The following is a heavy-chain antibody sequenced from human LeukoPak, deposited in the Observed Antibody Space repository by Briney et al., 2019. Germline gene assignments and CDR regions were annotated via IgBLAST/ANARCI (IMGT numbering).Heavy chain of an antibody. CDR1: GFTFSSYA. Sequence: GGSLRLSCAASGFTFSSYAMSWVRQAPGKGLEWVSTINGGGVNTHYADSVGGRFTISRDNSKNTLFLQMNSLRDEDTAAYYCAKGSYYDSSGSFYFDYWGQGTLVTVSS. D-gene: IGHD3-22*01. V-gene: IGHV3-23*01. CDR2: INGGGVNT. J-gene: IGHJ4*02. CDR3: AKGSYYDSSGSFYFDY.